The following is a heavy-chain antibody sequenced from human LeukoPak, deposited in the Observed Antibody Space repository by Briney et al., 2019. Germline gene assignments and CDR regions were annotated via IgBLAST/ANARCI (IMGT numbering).Heavy chain of an antibody. Sequence: GGSLRLSCVASGFTFSSYAMDWVRQAPGKGLEWVSSISGDSNYIYYADSVKGRCTISRDNAKNSVFLQLNSLRAEDTAVYYCARLVCTGTTSCYGRYYFDYWGQGTLVTVSS. CDR3: ARLVCTGTTSCYGRYYFDY. CDR1: GFTFSSYA. J-gene: IGHJ4*02. V-gene: IGHV3-21*01. CDR2: ISGDSNYI. D-gene: IGHD2-2*01.